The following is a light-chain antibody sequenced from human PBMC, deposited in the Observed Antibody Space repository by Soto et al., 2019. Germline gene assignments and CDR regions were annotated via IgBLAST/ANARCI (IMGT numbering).Light chain of an antibody. CDR1: SGHSSYA. CDR3: QTWGTAIHDVV. Sequence: QLVLTQSPSASASLGASVKLTCTLSSGHSSYAIAWHQQQPEKGPRYLMKLNSDGSHSKGDGIPDRFSGSSSGAERHLTISSLQSEDEADYYCQTWGTAIHDVVFGGGTNLTVL. CDR2: LNSDGSH. V-gene: IGLV4-69*01. J-gene: IGLJ2*01.